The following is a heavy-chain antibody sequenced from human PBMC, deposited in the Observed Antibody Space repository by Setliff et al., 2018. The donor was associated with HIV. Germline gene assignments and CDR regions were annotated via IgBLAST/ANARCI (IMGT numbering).Heavy chain of an antibody. Sequence: PSETLSLTCTVSSGSIRSYYWSWIRQPPGKGLEWIGYIYSSGSTNYNPSLKSRVTTSVDTSKNQFSLKLSSVTAADTAVYYCARDVTYYYDSGGRDYYGMDVWGQGTTVTVSS. CDR2: IYSSGST. V-gene: IGHV4-59*01. D-gene: IGHD3-22*01. J-gene: IGHJ6*02. CDR3: ARDVTYYYDSGGRDYYGMDV. CDR1: SGSIRSYY.